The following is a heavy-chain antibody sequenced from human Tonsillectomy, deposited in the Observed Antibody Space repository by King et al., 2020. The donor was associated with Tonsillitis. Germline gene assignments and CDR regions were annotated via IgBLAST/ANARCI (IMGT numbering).Heavy chain of an antibody. CDR2: IRYDGSNK. CDR3: AKGPQMLTGTTNLPFDY. V-gene: IGHV3-30*02. Sequence: VHLVESGGGVVQPGGSLRLSCVPSGFTFRDYGMHWVRQAPGKGLEWVTYIRYDGSNKFYADSVKGRFTVSRDNSKNTLYLEMNSLTTDDTAVYYCAKGPQMLTGTTNLPFDYWGQGTLVTVSS. CDR1: GFTFRDYG. J-gene: IGHJ4*02. D-gene: IGHD3-10*01.